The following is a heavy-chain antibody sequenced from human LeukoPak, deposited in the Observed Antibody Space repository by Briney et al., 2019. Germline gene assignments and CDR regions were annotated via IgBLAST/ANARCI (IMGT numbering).Heavy chain of an antibody. Sequence: GGSLRLSCAASGFTFVDYGMSWVRQAPGKGLEWVSGINWNGGSTGYADSVKGRFTISRDNAKNSLYLQIHSLTAEDTALYYCASWAAAGTKEVYWGQGTLVTVSS. D-gene: IGHD6-13*01. CDR1: GFTFVDYG. CDR3: ASWAAAGTKEVY. J-gene: IGHJ4*02. CDR2: INWNGGST. V-gene: IGHV3-20*04.